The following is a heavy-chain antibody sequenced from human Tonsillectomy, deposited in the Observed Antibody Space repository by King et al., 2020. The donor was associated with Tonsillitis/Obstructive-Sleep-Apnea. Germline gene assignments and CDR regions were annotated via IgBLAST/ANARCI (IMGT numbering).Heavy chain of an antibody. CDR1: GGSISSYY. CDR3: ARQGGAGDFWSPRVSYWFDP. Sequence: VQLQESGPGLVKPSETLSLTCTVSGGSISSYYWSWIRQPPGKGLEWIGYIYYSGSTNYNPSLKSRVTISVDTSKNQFSLKLSSVPAADTAVYYCARQGGAGDFWSPRVSYWFDPWGQGTLVTVSS. D-gene: IGHD3-3*01. J-gene: IGHJ5*02. V-gene: IGHV4-59*08. CDR2: IYYSGST.